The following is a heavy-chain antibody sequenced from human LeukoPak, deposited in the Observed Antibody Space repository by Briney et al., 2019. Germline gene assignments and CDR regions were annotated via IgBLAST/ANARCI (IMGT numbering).Heavy chain of an antibody. CDR2: FDPEDGET. CDR1: GYTFANHD. Sequence: ASVKVSWKASGYTFANHDINWMRQASGQGLEWMGGFDPEDGETIYAQKFQGRVTMTEDTSTDTAYMELSSLRSEDTAVYYCATGITFGGVIPRGRYWGQGTLVTVSS. V-gene: IGHV1-24*01. D-gene: IGHD3-16*02. CDR3: ATGITFGGVIPRGRY. J-gene: IGHJ1*01.